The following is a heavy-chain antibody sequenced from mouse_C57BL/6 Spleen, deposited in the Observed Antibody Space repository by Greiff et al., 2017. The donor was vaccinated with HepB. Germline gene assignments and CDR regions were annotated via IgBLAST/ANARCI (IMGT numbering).Heavy chain of an antibody. CDR3: APGSSYGGWYFDV. CDR1: GYTFTDYN. V-gene: IGHV1-22*01. CDR2: INPNNGGT. Sequence: VQLQQSGPELVKPGASVKMSCKASGYTFTDYNMHWVKQSHGKSLEWIGYINPNNGGTSYNQKFKGKATLTVNKSSSTAYMELRSLTSEDSAVYYCAPGSSYGGWYFDVWGTGTTVTVSS. D-gene: IGHD1-1*01. J-gene: IGHJ1*03.